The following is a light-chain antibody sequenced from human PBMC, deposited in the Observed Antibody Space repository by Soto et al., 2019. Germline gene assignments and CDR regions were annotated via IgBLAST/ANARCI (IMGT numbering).Light chain of an antibody. V-gene: IGKV1-5*01. Sequence: DMQMTQSPSTLSASVGDRFTGTCRASQTITRRMAWYQQKPGKAPKLLIYDASTLESGVPSRFSGSGSGTEFTLSISSLQADDFASYYCQHCMSYPWTFGRGTKVDI. CDR2: DAS. CDR1: QTITRR. J-gene: IGKJ1*01. CDR3: QHCMSYPWT.